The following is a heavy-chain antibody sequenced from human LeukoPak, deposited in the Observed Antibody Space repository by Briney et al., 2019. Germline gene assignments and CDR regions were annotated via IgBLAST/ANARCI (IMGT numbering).Heavy chain of an antibody. D-gene: IGHD4-17*01. CDR3: ARAYSYGDYLPGY. V-gene: IGHV4-59*01. J-gene: IGHJ4*02. CDR1: GGSIRSYY. Sequence: SETLSLTCTVSGGSIRSYYWSWIRQPPGKGLEWIGYIYYSGSTNYNPSLQSRVTISVDTSKKQFSLRLSSVTAADTAVYYCARAYSYGDYLPGYWGQGTLVTVSS. CDR2: IYYSGST.